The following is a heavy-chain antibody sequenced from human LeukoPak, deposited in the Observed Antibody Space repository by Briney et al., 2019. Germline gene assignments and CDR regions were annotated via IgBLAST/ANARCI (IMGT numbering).Heavy chain of an antibody. V-gene: IGHV4-34*01. Sequence: SETLSLTCAVYGGSFSGYYWSWIRQPPGEGLEWIGEINHSGSTNYNPSLKSRVTISVDTSKNQFSLKLSSVTAADTAVYYCARHPGYYYYYMDVWGKGTTVTISS. CDR3: ARHPGYYYYYMDV. CDR1: GGSFSGYY. J-gene: IGHJ6*03. CDR2: INHSGST.